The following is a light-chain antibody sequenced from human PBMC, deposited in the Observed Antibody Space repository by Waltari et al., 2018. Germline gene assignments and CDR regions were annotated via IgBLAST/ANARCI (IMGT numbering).Light chain of an antibody. Sequence: QSALTQPAPVSGSPGQSITIPCPGSSTDVGAYNFFPWYQQHPGKVPKLILYDVGNRPSGISHRFSASKSGNTASLTISGLQEEDEGEYYCSSYTTSTTLLFGTGTRLTVL. V-gene: IGLV2-14*01. CDR2: DVG. CDR3: SSYTTSTTLL. J-gene: IGLJ1*01. CDR1: STDVGAYNF.